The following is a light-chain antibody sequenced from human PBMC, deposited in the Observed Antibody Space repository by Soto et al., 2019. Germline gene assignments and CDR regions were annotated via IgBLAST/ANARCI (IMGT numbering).Light chain of an antibody. J-gene: IGLJ1*01. CDR2: GNS. CDR3: QSYDNSLGTSGI. CDR1: SSHIGAGYD. V-gene: IGLV1-40*01. Sequence: QSVLTHPPSVSRAPGQRLNISCTGSSSHIGAGYDVPWYQQLPGTAPKPLIYGNSKRPSGVPDRFSGPKSGTSASLAISGLQAEDEADYYCQSYDNSLGTSGIFGTGRKVTGL.